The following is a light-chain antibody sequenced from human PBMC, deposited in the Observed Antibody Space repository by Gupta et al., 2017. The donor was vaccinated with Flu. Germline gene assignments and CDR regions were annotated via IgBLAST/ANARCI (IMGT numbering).Light chain of an antibody. CDR1: RSNIGAGYD. Sequence: HSVLTQPPSVSGAPGQGSTLSCPGRRSNIGAGYDVHWYQQLPGTAPKLLIYGNSNRPSGVPDRFSGSKSGTSASLAITGLQAEDEADYYCQSYDSSLSGSGVFGGGTKLTVL. J-gene: IGLJ3*02. V-gene: IGLV1-40*01. CDR2: GNS. CDR3: QSYDSSLSGSGV.